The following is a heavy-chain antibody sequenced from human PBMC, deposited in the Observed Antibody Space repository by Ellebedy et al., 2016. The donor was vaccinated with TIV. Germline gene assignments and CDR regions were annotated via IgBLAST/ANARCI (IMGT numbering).Heavy chain of an antibody. CDR2: ITSSSSAI. V-gene: IGHV3-48*02. J-gene: IGHJ4*02. CDR3: ARDQRGFSYGYYFDC. D-gene: IGHD5-18*01. Sequence: GGSLRLSCAASGFTFSTYAMNWVRQAPGKGLEWVSYITSSSSAIYYADSVKGRFTISRDNAKNSLYLQMNSLRDEDTAVYYCARDQRGFSYGYYFDCWGQGTLVTVSS. CDR1: GFTFSTYA.